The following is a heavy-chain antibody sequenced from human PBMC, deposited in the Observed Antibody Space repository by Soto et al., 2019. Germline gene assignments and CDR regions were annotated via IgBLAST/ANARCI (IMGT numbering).Heavy chain of an antibody. CDR1: GGTFSSYA. J-gene: IGHJ6*02. D-gene: IGHD5-18*01. CDR2: IIPIFGTA. Sequence: QVQLVQSGAEVKKPGSSVKVSCKASGGTFSSYAISWVRQAPGQGLEWMGGIIPIFGTANYAQKFQGRVTITADESTSTAYMELSSLRSEDTAVYYCARGGYSYGLYYYYYGMDVWGQGTTVTVSS. CDR3: ARGGYSYGLYYYYYGMDV. V-gene: IGHV1-69*01.